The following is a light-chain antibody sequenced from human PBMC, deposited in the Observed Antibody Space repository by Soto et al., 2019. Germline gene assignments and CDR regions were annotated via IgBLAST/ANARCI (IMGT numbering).Light chain of an antibody. CDR2: DST. V-gene: IGLV3-21*02. J-gene: IGLJ3*02. CDR1: NIGDKD. Sequence: SYALVQPPSVSVAPRQTARITCGGKNIGDKDVHWYQQKPGQAPVLVVYDSTDRPSGVPERFSGSNSGNTASLTISGVEAGDEADYYCQVWDSRRDQCVFGGGTKVTVL. CDR3: QVWDSRRDQCV.